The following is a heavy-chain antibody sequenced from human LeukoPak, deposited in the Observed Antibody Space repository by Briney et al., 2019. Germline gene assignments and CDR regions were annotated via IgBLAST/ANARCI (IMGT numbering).Heavy chain of an antibody. D-gene: IGHD7-27*01. V-gene: IGHV4-39*01. Sequence: SETLSLTCTVSGGSISSSSYYWGWIRQPPGKGLEWIGSIYYSGSTYYNPSLKSRVTISVDTSKNQFSLKLSSVTAADTAVYYCARLPELGMFDYWGQGTLVTVSS. CDR3: ARLPELGMFDY. J-gene: IGHJ4*02. CDR1: GGSISSSSYY. CDR2: IYYSGST.